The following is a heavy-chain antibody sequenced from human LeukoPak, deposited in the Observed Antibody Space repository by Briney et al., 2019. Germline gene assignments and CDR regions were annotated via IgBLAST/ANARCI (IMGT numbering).Heavy chain of an antibody. CDR1: GYDFTTYW. CDR3: VGGNLLRRTDFDY. J-gene: IGHJ4*02. V-gene: IGHV5-51*01. Sequence: GQSLKISCKGSGYDFTTYWIGWVRQMPGKGLEWMGIIYPGDSDTRYSPSFQGQVTISADKSITTAYLQWRSLKASDTAMYYCVGGNLLRRTDFDYWGQGTLVTVSS. CDR2: IYPGDSDT. D-gene: IGHD1-1*01.